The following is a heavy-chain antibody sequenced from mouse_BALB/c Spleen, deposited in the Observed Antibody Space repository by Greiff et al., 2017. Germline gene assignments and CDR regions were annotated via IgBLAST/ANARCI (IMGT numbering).Heavy chain of an antibody. D-gene: IGHD1-1*01. CDR1: GYTFSSYW. Sequence: VMLVESGAELMKPGASVKISCKATGYTFSSYWIEWVKQRPGHGLEWIGEILPGSGSTNYNEKFKGKATFTADTSSNTAYMQLSSLTSEDSAVYYCARWGDYGSIPPYAMDYWGQGTSVTGSS. CDR2: ILPGSGST. J-gene: IGHJ4*01. CDR3: ARWGDYGSIPPYAMDY. V-gene: IGHV1-9*01.